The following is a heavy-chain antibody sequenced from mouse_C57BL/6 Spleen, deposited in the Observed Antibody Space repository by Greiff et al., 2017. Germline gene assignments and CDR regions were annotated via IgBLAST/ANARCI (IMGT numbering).Heavy chain of an antibody. D-gene: IGHD1-1*01. J-gene: IGHJ2*01. CDR1: GYTFTSYW. V-gene: IGHV1-5*01. CDR3: TRVRDYYGSSPFFDY. CDR2: IYPGNSDT. Sequence: EVQLQQSGTVLARPGASVKMSCKTSGYTFTSYWMHWVKQRPGQGLEWIGAIYPGNSDTSYNQKFKGKATLTAVTAASTAYMQLSSLTNEDSAVYYCTRVRDYYGSSPFFDYWGQGTTLTGSS.